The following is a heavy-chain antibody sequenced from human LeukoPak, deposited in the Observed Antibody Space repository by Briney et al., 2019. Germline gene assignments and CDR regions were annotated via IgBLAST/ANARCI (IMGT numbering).Heavy chain of an antibody. Sequence: SETLSLTCTVSGGSISSYYWTWIRQPPGKGLEWIGYIYYSGSTNYSPSLKSRVTISVDMSKNQFSLKLSSVTAADTAVYYCARDYYDSSGRIDYWGQGTLVTVSS. J-gene: IGHJ4*02. V-gene: IGHV4-59*01. CDR3: ARDYYDSSGRIDY. CDR2: IYYSGST. D-gene: IGHD3-22*01. CDR1: GGSISSYY.